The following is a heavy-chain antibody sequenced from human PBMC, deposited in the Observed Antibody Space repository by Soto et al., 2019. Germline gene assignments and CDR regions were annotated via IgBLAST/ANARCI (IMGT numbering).Heavy chain of an antibody. D-gene: IGHD5-18*01. CDR2: IYCSAT. J-gene: IGHJ4*02. CDR3: ARDHPHSYGVYYFDY. Sequence: SETLSLTCSVSGGSISSYYWSWIRQPPGKGLEWIAYIYCSATSYNPSLKSRVSISADTSKNQVSLKVNSVTAADTAVYYCARDHPHSYGVYYFDYWGQGTPVTVSS. CDR1: GGSISSYY. V-gene: IGHV4-59*01.